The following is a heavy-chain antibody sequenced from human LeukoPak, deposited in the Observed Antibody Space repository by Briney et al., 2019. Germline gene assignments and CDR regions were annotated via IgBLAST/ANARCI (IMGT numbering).Heavy chain of an antibody. CDR3: ARITYLRHYLPDP. D-gene: IGHD3-10*01. V-gene: IGHV2-70*04. Sequence: SGPALVKPTQTLTLTCTFPGFSLSTSGMRVSWIRQPPGKALEWLARIDWDDDKYCSTSLKTRLTISKATSKNQVVLTMTNMDPVDTATYYCARITYLRHYLPDPWGQGTLVTVSS. J-gene: IGHJ5*02. CDR1: GFSLSTSGMR. CDR2: IDWDDDK.